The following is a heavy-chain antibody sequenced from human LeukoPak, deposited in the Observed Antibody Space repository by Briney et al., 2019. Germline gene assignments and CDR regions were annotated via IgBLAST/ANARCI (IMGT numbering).Heavy chain of an antibody. Sequence: PSETLSLTCTVSGGSVSSGSYYWSWIRQPPGKGLEWIGYIYYSGSTNYNPSLKSRVTISIDTSKNQFSLKLSSVTAADTAVYYCARDRVRGSSNPHFDYWGQGTLVTISS. CDR2: IYYSGST. CDR1: GGSVSSGSYY. V-gene: IGHV4-61*01. J-gene: IGHJ4*02. D-gene: IGHD1-26*01. CDR3: ARDRVRGSSNPHFDY.